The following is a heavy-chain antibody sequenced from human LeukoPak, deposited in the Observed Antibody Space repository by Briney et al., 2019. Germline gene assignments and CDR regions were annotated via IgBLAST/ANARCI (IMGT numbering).Heavy chain of an antibody. CDR1: GYSFTSYC. V-gene: IGHV5-51*01. D-gene: IGHD1-26*01. J-gene: IGHJ3*01. CDR2: IYPGDSRP. CDR3: GMSGDRVPLQDDVFDV. Sequence: HGESLKISCKVSGYSFTSYCIGWVRQMPGKGLEWMGIIYPGDSRPTYSPSFQGQVTISVDKSINTAYLQWSSLQASDTAMYYCGMSGDRVPLQDDVFDVWGQGTMVTVST.